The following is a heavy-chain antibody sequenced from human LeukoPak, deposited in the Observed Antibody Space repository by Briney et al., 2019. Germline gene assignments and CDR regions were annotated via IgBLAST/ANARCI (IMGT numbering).Heavy chain of an antibody. V-gene: IGHV3-21*01. CDR1: GFTFSDYS. J-gene: IGHJ4*02. D-gene: IGHD3-22*01. CDR3: ARGSSGAGYYFDY. CDR2: ISSSRNYK. Sequence: GGSLRLSCVASGFTFSDYSLSWVRQAPGKGLEWVSSISSSRNYKYYSDSVKGRFTISTDNAKYSLDLRMNSLRVEDTALYYCARGSSGAGYYFDYWGLGTLVTVSS.